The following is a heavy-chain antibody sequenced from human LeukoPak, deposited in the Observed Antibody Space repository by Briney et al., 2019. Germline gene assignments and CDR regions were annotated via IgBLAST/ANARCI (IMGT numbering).Heavy chain of an antibody. V-gene: IGHV1-3*01. D-gene: IGHD3-3*01. CDR1: GYTFTSYA. CDR2: INAGNGNT. Sequence: GASVTVSCTASGYTFTSYAMHWVRQAPGQRLEWMGWINAGNGNTKYSQKFQGRVTITRDTSASTAYMELSSLRSEDTAVYYCARIPPAIFGVQPDERGWFDPWGQGTLVTVSS. CDR3: ARIPPAIFGVQPDERGWFDP. J-gene: IGHJ5*02.